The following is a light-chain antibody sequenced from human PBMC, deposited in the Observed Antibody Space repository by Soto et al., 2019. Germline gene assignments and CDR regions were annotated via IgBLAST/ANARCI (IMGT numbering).Light chain of an antibody. CDR1: QSIISSY. V-gene: IGKV3-20*01. CDR2: GAS. J-gene: IGKJ3*01. CDR3: QQYGSSRFT. Sequence: EIVLTQSPGTLSLSPGERATLSCRASQSIISSYLAWYQQKPGQAPRLLVYGASSRATGIPDRFSGSVSGKDFTLTISRLEPEDFAVYYCQQYGSSRFTFGPGTKVDIK.